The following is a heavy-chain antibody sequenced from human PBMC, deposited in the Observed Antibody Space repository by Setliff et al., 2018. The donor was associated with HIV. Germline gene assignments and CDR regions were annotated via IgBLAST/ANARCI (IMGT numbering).Heavy chain of an antibody. D-gene: IGHD3-22*01. CDR2: IYYSGTA. J-gene: IGHJ1*01. CDR1: GGSISGGGYY. Sequence: SETLSLTCTVSGGSISGGGYYWTWIRQYPGRGLEWIGYIYYSGTAYYKPSLRSRVTVSVDTSMNQFSLNLNSVTAADTAVYYCASTYYYDSLHFHHWGQGTLVTVSS. CDR3: ASTYYYDSLHFHH. V-gene: IGHV4-31*03.